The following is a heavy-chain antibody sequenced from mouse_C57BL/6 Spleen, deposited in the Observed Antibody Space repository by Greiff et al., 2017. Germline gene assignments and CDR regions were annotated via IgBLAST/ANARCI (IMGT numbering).Heavy chain of an antibody. CDR1: GFTFSSYT. CDR2: ISGGGGNT. Sequence: EVKLMESGGGLVKPGGSLRLSCAASGFTFSSYTMSWVRQTPEQRLEWVATISGGGGNTYYPDSVKGRFTISRDNAKNTLYLQMSSLRSEDTALYYCARHWDWDYAMDYWGQGTSVTVSS. D-gene: IGHD4-1*01. CDR3: ARHWDWDYAMDY. J-gene: IGHJ4*01. V-gene: IGHV5-9*01.